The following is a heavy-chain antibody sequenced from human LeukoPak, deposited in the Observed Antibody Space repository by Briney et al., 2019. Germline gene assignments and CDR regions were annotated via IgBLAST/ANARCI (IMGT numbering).Heavy chain of an antibody. V-gene: IGHV3-66*01. CDR1: GFSVTNNY. D-gene: IGHD6-19*01. CDR2: LYTGGIR. J-gene: IGHJ4*02. Sequence: GGSLRLSCEASGFSVTNNYMSWFRLAPGKGREWVSVLYTGGIRYYAGFVRGRFTISRDNAKNSLYLQMNSLRAEDTAVYYCARGAVGQWLVPYDYWGQGTLVTVSS. CDR3: ARGAVGQWLVPYDY.